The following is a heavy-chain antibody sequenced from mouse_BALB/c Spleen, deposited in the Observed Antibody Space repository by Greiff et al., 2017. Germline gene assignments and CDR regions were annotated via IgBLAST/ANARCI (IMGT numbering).Heavy chain of an antibody. CDR2: ISSGGSYT. CDR1: GFTFSSYA. D-gene: IGHD3-3*01. Sequence: EVKVEESGGGLVKPGGSLKLSCAASGFTFSSYAMSWVRQSPEKRLEWVAEISSGGSYTYYPDTVTGRFTISRDNAKNTLYLEMSSLRSEDTAMYYCARVRGAMDYWGQGTSVTVSS. V-gene: IGHV5-9-4*01. CDR3: ARVRGAMDY. J-gene: IGHJ4*01.